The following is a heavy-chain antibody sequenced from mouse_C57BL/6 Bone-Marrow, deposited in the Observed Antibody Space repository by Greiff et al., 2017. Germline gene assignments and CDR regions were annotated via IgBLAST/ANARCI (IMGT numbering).Heavy chain of an antibody. D-gene: IGHD1-1*01. J-gene: IGHJ3*01. Sequence: QVTLKVSGPGILQPSQTLSLTCSFSGFSLSTFGMGVGWIRQPSGKGLEWLAHIWWDDDKYYNPALKSRLTISKDTSKNQVFLKIANVDTADTATYYCARIAKYYGSSYSWFAYWGQGTLVTVSA. V-gene: IGHV8-8*01. CDR3: ARIAKYYGSSYSWFAY. CDR2: IWWDDDK. CDR1: GFSLSTFGMG.